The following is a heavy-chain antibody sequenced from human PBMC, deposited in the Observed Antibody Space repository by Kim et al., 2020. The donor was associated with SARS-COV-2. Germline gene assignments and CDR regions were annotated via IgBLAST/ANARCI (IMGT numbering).Heavy chain of an antibody. CDR2: IYYSGST. Sequence: SETLSLTCTVSGGSISSYYWSWIRQPPGKGLEWIGYIYYSGSTNYNPSLKSRVTLPVDTSKNQFSLNLSSVTAADTAVYYFATTHLYLRKGLREGVKY. V-gene: IGHV4-59*13. J-gene: IGHJ1*01. D-gene: IGHD1-26*01. CDR1: GGSISSYY. CDR3: ATTHLYLRKGLREGVKY.